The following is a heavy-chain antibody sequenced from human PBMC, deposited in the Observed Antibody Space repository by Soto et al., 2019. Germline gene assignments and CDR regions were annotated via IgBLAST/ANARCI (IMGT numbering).Heavy chain of an antibody. J-gene: IGHJ4*02. CDR1: GFTFSSYS. CDR3: ARSPYYYDSSGYYSY. CDR2: ISSSSSYI. D-gene: IGHD3-22*01. V-gene: IGHV3-21*01. Sequence: EVQLVESGGGLVKPGGSLRLSCAASGFTFSSYSMNWVRQAPGKGLEWVSSISSSSSYIYYADSVKGQFTISRDNAKNSLYLQMNSLRAEDTAVYYCARSPYYYDSSGYYSYWGQGTLVTVSS.